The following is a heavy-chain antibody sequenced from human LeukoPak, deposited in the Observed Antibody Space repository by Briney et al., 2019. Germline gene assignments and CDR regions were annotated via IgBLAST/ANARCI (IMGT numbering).Heavy chain of an antibody. V-gene: IGHV4-59*01. CDR3: TRGTGRVATMDY. CDR2: IYYGGAT. D-gene: IGHD5-12*01. Sequence: PSETLSFTCTLSGGSINSYSWSWIRQPPGKGLEWIGYIYYGGATNYNPSLKSRVTIAVDTSKNQLSLRLNSVTAADTAVYYCTRGTGRVATMDYWAQGTLVTVSS. J-gene: IGHJ4*02. CDR1: GGSINSYS.